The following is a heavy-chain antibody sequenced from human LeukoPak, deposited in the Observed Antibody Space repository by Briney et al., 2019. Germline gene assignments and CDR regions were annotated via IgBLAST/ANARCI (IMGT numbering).Heavy chain of an antibody. CDR2: ISASGGST. Sequence: GGSLRLSCLTSGFTLSTNAMSWVRQAPGKGLEWVSAISASGGSTYYADSVKGRFTISRDNSKSTLYLQMNSLRSEDTAVYYCAKPRQQLVRYGLDVWGQGTTVIVSS. J-gene: IGHJ6*02. V-gene: IGHV3-23*01. D-gene: IGHD6-6*01. CDR1: GFTLSTNA. CDR3: AKPRQQLVRYGLDV.